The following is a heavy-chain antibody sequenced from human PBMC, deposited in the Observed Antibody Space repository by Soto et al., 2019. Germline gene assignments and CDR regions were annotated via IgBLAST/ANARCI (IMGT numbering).Heavy chain of an antibody. V-gene: IGHV4-38-2*02. Sequence: SETLSLTCLVSGFPISSPYSWWGIRQPAGKGLGGIGSISHTGTASYSPSLTSRVSISVDTSKNQFSLKLTSVTAADTAVYFCARVTMVIRDSDHFGVDVWGHGTTVTVSS. J-gene: IGHJ6*02. CDR3: ARVTMVIRDSDHFGVDV. D-gene: IGHD4-17*01. CDR2: ISHTGTA. CDR1: GFPISSPYS.